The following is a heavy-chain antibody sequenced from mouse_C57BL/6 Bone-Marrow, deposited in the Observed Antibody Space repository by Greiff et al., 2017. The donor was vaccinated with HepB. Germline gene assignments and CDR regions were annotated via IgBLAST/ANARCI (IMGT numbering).Heavy chain of an antibody. V-gene: IGHV5-16*01. D-gene: IGHD4-1*02. J-gene: IGHJ3*01. CDR2: INYDGSST. Sequence: EVHLVESEGGLVQPGSSMKLSCTASGFTFSDYYMAWVRQVPEKGLEWVANINYDGSSTYYLDSLKSRFIISRDNAKNILYLQMSSLKSEDTATYYCAREGATGTFAYWGQGTLVTVSA. CDR1: GFTFSDYY. CDR3: AREGATGTFAY.